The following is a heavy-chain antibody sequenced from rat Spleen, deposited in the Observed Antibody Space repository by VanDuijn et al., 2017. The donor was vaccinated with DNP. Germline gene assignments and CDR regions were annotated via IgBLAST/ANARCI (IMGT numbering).Heavy chain of an antibody. V-gene: IGHV5-7*01. Sequence: EVQLVESGGGLVQPGRSLKLSCAASGFTFSNYYMAWVRQAPTKGLEWVATISYDGSSTYYRDSVKGRFTISRDNAKSTLYLQMDSLRSEDTATYYCASKLRDWGQGVMVTVSS. D-gene: IGHD1-11*01. CDR2: ISYDGSST. CDR3: ASKLRD. CDR1: GFTFSNYY. J-gene: IGHJ2*01.